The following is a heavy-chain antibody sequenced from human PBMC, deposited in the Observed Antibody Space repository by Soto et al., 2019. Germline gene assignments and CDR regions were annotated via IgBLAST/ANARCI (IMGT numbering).Heavy chain of an antibody. CDR1: GDSISGYY. J-gene: IGHJ4*02. CDR3: ARVIARVLDY. D-gene: IGHD2-21*01. CDR2: IHTAGDT. V-gene: IGHV4-4*07. Sequence: PSETLSLTCSVSGDSISGYYWNWFRQPAGKRLEWIGRIHTAGDTNYSPSLRSRVSMSVDTSKKELSLKLKSVTAADTAVYYCARVIARVLDYWGQGTLVTVS.